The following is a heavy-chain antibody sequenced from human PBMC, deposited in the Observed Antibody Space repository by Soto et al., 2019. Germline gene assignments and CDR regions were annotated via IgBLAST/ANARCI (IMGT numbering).Heavy chain of an antibody. D-gene: IGHD2-15*01. J-gene: IGHJ4*02. Sequence: SVKVSCKASGGTFSSYAISWVRQAPGQGLEWMGGIIPIFGTANYAQKFQGRVTITADKSTSTAYMELSSLRVGDTAVYSCARRFCSAGSCRGIGFDYWGQGTLVTVSS. CDR2: IIPIFGTA. CDR1: GGTFSSYA. V-gene: IGHV1-69*06. CDR3: ARRFCSAGSCRGIGFDY.